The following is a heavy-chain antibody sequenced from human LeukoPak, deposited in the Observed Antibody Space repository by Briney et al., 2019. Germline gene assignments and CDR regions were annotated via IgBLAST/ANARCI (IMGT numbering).Heavy chain of an antibody. CDR1: GGTFSSYA. CDR3: TTVSYSGGSYWGYYYYYYMDV. Sequence: SVKVSCKASGGTFSSYAISWVRQAPGQGLEWMGGIIPIFGTANYAQKFQGRVTITTDESTSTAYMELSSLRSEDTAVYYCTTVSYSGGSYWGYYYYYYMDVWGKGTTVTVSS. D-gene: IGHD1-26*01. V-gene: IGHV1-69*05. J-gene: IGHJ6*03. CDR2: IIPIFGTA.